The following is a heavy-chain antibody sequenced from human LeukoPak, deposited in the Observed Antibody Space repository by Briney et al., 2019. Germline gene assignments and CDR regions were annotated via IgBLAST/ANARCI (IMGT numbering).Heavy chain of an antibody. CDR2: VHLSGRT. Sequence: SETLSLTCGVSGGSISTTNWWTWVRQPPGEGLEWIGEVHLSGRTHYNPSLESRVTMSVDMSENHISLRLTSVTTADTAVYYCAREGGPYRPLDYSGQGTLVTVSS. V-gene: IGHV4-4*02. CDR1: GGSISTTNW. J-gene: IGHJ4*02. CDR3: AREGGPYRPLDY.